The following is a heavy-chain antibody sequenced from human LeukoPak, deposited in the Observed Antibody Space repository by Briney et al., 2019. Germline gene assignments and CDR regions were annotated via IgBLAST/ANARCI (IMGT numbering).Heavy chain of an antibody. CDR1: GYTFTSYG. CDR3: ARGMGITIFGVVIIQAFDY. CDR2: ISAYNGNT. J-gene: IGHJ4*02. V-gene: IGHV1-18*01. D-gene: IGHD3-3*01. Sequence: ASVKVSCKASGYTFTSYGISWVRRAPGQGLEWMGWISAYNGNTNYAQKLQGRVTMTTGTSTSTAYMELRSLRSDDTAVYYCARGMGITIFGVVIIQAFDYWGQGTLVTVSS.